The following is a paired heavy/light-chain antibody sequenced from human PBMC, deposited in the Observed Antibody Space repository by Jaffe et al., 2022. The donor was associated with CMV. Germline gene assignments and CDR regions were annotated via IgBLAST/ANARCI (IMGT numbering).Light chain of an antibody. Sequence: EIVLTQSPATLSLSPGERATLSCRASQSINNYLVWYQQKPGQAPRLLIYDAFERATGIPDRFSGGGSGTDFTLTISRLEAEDFAVYYCQQRSNWPLTFGGGTKVEIK. CDR1: QSINNY. CDR2: DAF. J-gene: IGKJ4*01. V-gene: IGKV3-11*01. CDR3: QQRSNWPLT.
Heavy chain of an antibody. CDR2: ITGSGDPT. Sequence: DVHLVESGGGLVQPGGSLRLSCAASGFTFSNYDMSWVRQAPGKGLEWVSAITGSGDPTFYVDSVKGRFTISRDNSKNTLYLQMNSLRVEDTAVYFCAKHLVRAHDCWGQGTLVTVSS. CDR3: AKHLVRAHDC. V-gene: IGHV3-23*04. CDR1: GFTFSNYD. J-gene: IGHJ4*02.